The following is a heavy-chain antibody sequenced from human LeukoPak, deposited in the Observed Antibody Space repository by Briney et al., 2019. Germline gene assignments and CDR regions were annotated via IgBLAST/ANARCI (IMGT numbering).Heavy chain of an antibody. CDR1: GFTVSSNY. J-gene: IGHJ5*02. CDR2: IYSGGST. CDR3: AREDSDYGGNSGSYWFDP. Sequence: PGGSLRLSCAASGFTVSSNYMSWLRQAPGKGLKWVAVIYSGGSTYYADSVKGRFTISRDNAKNTLYLQTNSMRAEDTAVYYCAREDSDYGGNSGSYWFDPWGQGTLVTVSS. D-gene: IGHD4-23*01. V-gene: IGHV3-66*01.